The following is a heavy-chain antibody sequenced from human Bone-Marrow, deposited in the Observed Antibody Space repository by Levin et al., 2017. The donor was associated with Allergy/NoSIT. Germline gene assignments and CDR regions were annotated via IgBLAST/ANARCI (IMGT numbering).Heavy chain of an antibody. CDR1: GSTLIDLS. D-gene: IGHD6-13*01. CDR2: FDPEEGET. CDR3: AKGPGEASAGPFDY. Sequence: ASVKVSCKVSGSTLIDLSIHWVRQAPGKGLEWMGGFDPEEGETIYARKFQGRVTMTEDTSTDTAYLELSSLRSEDTAVYYFAKGPGEASAGPFDYWGQGTLVTVSS. J-gene: IGHJ4*02. V-gene: IGHV1-24*01.